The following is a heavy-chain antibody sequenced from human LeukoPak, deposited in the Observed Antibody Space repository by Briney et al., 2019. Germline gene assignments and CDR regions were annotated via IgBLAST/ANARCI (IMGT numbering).Heavy chain of an antibody. V-gene: IGHV4-59*01. Sequence: PSETLSLTCTVSGVSISSYYWSWIRQPPGKGLEWIGYIYYSGSTNYNPSLKSRVTISVDTSKNQFSLNLSSVTAADTAVYYCARDQGYGMDVWGQGTTVTVSS. CDR1: GVSISSYY. CDR2: IYYSGST. CDR3: ARDQGYGMDV. J-gene: IGHJ6*02.